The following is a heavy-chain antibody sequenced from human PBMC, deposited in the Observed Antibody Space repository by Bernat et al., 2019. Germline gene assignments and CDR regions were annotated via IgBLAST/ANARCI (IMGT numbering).Heavy chain of an antibody. J-gene: IGHJ4*02. V-gene: IGHV3-30*16. CDR1: GFIFSSYA. CDR3: EGDGTTVTMGGGGGIDY. CDR2: ILYNGHNE. Sequence: QVHLVESGGGVVQPGRSLRLSCAASGFIFSSYAMHWVRQAPGKGLEWVAVILYNGHNEDYADSVKGRFTISRDNSKNTVYLQMNNLREEDTGVYYWEGDGTTVTMGGGGGIDYWGRGTLVTVSS. D-gene: IGHD4-17*01.